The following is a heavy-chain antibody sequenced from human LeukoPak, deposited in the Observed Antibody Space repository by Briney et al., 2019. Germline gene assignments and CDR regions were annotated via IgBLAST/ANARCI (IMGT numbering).Heavy chain of an antibody. J-gene: IGHJ4*02. D-gene: IGHD3-10*01. CDR1: GGSISSGGYY. Sequence: SETLSLTCTVSGGSISSGGYYWSWIRQPPGKGLEWIGEINHSGSTNYNPSLKSRVTISVDTSKNQFSLKLSSVTAADTAVYYCARVGFAPVDYWGQGTLVTVSS. CDR3: ARVGFAPVDY. CDR2: INHSGST. V-gene: IGHV4-39*07.